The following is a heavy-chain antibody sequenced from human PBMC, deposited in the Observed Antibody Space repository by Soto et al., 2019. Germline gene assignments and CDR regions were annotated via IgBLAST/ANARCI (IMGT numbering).Heavy chain of an antibody. Sequence: SGGSLRLSCAASGFTFSRYGMHWVRQAPGKGLEWVAVIWFDGNNKYYADSVKGRFTISRDNSQNTLYLQMNSLRAEDTAVYYCARRRDGDPSGFHWIDSWGQGTLVTVSS. CDR1: GFTFSRYG. V-gene: IGHV3-33*01. CDR2: IWFDGNNK. CDR3: ARRRDGDPSGFHWIDS. D-gene: IGHD3-22*01. J-gene: IGHJ5*01.